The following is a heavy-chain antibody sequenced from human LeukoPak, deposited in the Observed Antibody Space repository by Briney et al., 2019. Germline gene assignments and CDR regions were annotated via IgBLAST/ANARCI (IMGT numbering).Heavy chain of an antibody. CDR2: ISDTGGGT. Sequence: GGSLRLSCAASGFTFSGYAMSWVRQAPGKALEWVSVISDTGGGTYYADSVNGRFTISRDNSKNTLYLQMNSLRAEDTAVYFCAKKAEAFGDSVTQHWGQGTLVTVSS. D-gene: IGHD4-17*01. J-gene: IGHJ1*01. CDR3: AKKAEAFGDSVTQH. CDR1: GFTFSGYA. V-gene: IGHV3-23*01.